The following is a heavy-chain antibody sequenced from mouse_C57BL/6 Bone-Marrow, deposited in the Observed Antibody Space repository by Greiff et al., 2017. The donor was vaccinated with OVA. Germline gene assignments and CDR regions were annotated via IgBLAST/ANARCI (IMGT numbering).Heavy chain of an antibody. CDR1: GYTFTSYW. D-gene: IGHD2-1*01. CDR2: INPSNGGT. CDR3: ARSKNYGNYTRRNLAWFAY. V-gene: IGHV1-53*01. J-gene: IGHJ3*01. Sequence: QVQLQQPGTELVKPGASVKLSCKASGYTFTSYWMHWVKQRPGQGLEWIGNINPSNGGTNYNEKFKSKATLTVDKSSSTAYMQLSSLTSEDSAVYYCARSKNYGNYTRRNLAWFAYWGQGTLVTVSA.